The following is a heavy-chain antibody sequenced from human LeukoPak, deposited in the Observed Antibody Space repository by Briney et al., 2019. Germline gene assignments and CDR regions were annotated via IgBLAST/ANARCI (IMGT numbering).Heavy chain of an antibody. Sequence: SVKVSCKASGGTFSSYAISWVRQAPGQGLEWMGGIIPIFGTANYAQKFQGRVTITADESTSTAYTELSSLRSEDTAVYYCARDSSYSSGWYPWGIWGQGTLVTVSS. CDR2: IIPIFGTA. D-gene: IGHD6-19*01. CDR1: GGTFSSYA. V-gene: IGHV1-69*13. J-gene: IGHJ4*02. CDR3: ARDSSYSSGWYPWGI.